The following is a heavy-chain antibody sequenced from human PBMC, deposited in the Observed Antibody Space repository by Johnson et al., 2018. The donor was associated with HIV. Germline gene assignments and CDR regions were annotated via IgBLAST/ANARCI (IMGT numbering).Heavy chain of an antibody. CDR3: ARACRDGYTCDAFDI. Sequence: EQLVESGGGLVQPGGSLRLSCAASGFTVSGNYMTWVRQAPGKGLEWVSVIFSGGSTYYAGFVKGRFTIPRVNSKNTLYLQMNSLRAVDAAVYYCARACRDGYTCDAFDIGGQGTMVTVSS. CDR2: IFSGGST. V-gene: IGHV3-66*01. J-gene: IGHJ3*02. D-gene: IGHD5-24*01. CDR1: GFTVSGNY.